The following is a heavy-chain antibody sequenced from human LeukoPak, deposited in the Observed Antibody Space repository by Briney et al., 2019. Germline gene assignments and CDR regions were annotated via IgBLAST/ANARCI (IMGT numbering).Heavy chain of an antibody. V-gene: IGHV3-23*01. D-gene: IGHD2-2*01. Sequence: GGSLRLSCAPSGFTFSSYAMSWVRQAPGKGLEWVSSISGSSGSTYHADSVKGRFTISRDNSKNTLYLQMNSLRAEDTAIYYCAKQSIYVPATAYLDYWGQGTLVTVSS. CDR1: GFTFSSYA. CDR3: AKQSIYVPATAYLDY. CDR2: ISGSSGST. J-gene: IGHJ4*02.